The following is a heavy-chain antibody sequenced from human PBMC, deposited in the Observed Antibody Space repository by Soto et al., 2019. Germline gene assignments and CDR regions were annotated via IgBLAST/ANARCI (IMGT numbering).Heavy chain of an antibody. Sequence: GGSLRLSCAASGFIVSNAWMSWVRQAPGKGLELVGRIKKNADGGTTDYAAPVEGRFTISRDDSKNTLFLQMNSLRPEDIAVYYCTTNPVGYRYFDYWGPGTLVTVSS. V-gene: IGHV3-15*01. CDR2: IKKNADGGTT. CDR3: TTNPVGYRYFDY. CDR1: GFIVSNAW. J-gene: IGHJ4*02. D-gene: IGHD5-18*01.